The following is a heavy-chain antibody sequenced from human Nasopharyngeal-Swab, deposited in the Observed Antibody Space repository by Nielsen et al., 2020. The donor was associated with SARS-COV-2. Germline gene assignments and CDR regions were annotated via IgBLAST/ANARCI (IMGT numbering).Heavy chain of an antibody. V-gene: IGHV4-38-2*01. CDR1: GYSISSGYY. J-gene: IGHJ5*02. Sequence: SETLSLTCAVSGYSISSGYYWGWIRQPPGKGLEWIGSIYHSGSTYYNPSLKSRGTISVDTSKNQFSLKLSSVTAADTAVYYCARHSSPRGIVVVPAARPYNWFDPWGQGTLVTVSS. CDR2: IYHSGST. D-gene: IGHD2-2*01. CDR3: ARHSSPRGIVVVPAARPYNWFDP.